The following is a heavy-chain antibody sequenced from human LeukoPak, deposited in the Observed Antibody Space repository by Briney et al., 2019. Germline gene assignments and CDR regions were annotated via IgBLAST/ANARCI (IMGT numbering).Heavy chain of an antibody. V-gene: IGHV1-69*06. CDR2: IIPIFGTA. D-gene: IGHD2-21*01. CDR1: GGTFSSYA. J-gene: IGHJ4*02. CDR3: ARYPGPVSWSSIAYDY. Sequence: GASVKVSCKASGGTFSSYAISWVRQAPGQGLEWMGGIIPIFGTANYAQKFQGRVTITADKSTSTAYMELSSLRSEDTAVYYCARYPGPVSWSSIAYDYWGQGTLVTVSS.